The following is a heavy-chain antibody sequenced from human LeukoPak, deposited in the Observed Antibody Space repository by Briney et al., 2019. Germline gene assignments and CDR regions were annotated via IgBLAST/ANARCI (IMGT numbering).Heavy chain of an antibody. CDR3: ARVHPDCSGGSCYYRFDP. Sequence: ASVKVSCKASGYTFTGYYMHWVRQAPGQGLEWMGWINPKSGGTNYVQKFQGRVTMTRDTSISTAYMELSRLRSDDTAVYYCARVHPDCSGGSCYYRFDPWGQGTLVTVSS. CDR2: INPKSGGT. D-gene: IGHD2-15*01. J-gene: IGHJ5*02. CDR1: GYTFTGYY. V-gene: IGHV1-2*02.